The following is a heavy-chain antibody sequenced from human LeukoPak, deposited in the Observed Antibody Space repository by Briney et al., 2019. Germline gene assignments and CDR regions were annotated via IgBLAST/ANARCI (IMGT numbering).Heavy chain of an antibody. J-gene: IGHJ6*03. V-gene: IGHV3-30*18. CDR2: ISYDGSNK. Sequence: GGSLRLSCAASGFTFSSYGMHWVRQAPGKGLEWVAVISYDGSNKYYADSVKGRFTISRDNSKNTLYLQMNSLRAEDTAVYYCAKNGDGSGYYQTYYYYYMDVWGKGTTATVSS. CDR3: AKNGDGSGYYQTYYYYYMDV. D-gene: IGHD3-22*01. CDR1: GFTFSSYG.